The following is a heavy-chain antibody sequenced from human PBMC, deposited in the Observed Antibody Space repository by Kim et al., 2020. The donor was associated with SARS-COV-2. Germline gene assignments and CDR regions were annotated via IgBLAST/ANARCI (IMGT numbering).Heavy chain of an antibody. CDR2: INPNSGGT. CDR1: GYTFTGYY. D-gene: IGHD6-13*01. CDR3: ARDGYSSSWGFDY. V-gene: IGHV1-2*06. J-gene: IGHJ4*01. Sequence: ASVKVSCKASGYTFTGYYMHWVRQAPGQGLEWMGRINPNSGGTNYAQKFQGRVTMTMDTSISTAYMELSRLRSDDTAVYYCARDGYSSSWGFDYYGQEPWSPSPQ.